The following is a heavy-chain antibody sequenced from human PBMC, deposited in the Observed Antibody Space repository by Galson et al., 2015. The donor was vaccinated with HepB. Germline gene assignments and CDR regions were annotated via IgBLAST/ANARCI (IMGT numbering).Heavy chain of an antibody. CDR2: IKQDGSEK. D-gene: IGHD1-26*01. Sequence: SLRLSCAASGFTFSSYWMSWVRQAPGKGLEWVANIKQDGSEKYYVDSVKGRFTISRDNAKNSLYLQMNSLRAEDTAVYYCARGGGGGGSYTLPYWYFDLWGRGTLVTVSS. V-gene: IGHV3-7*03. J-gene: IGHJ2*01. CDR1: GFTFSSYW. CDR3: ARGGGGGGSYTLPYWYFDL.